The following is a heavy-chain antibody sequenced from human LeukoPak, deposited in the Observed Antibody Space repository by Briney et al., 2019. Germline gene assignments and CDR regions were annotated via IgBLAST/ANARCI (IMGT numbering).Heavy chain of an antibody. CDR1: GFTFSSNA. CDR2: IYNSGAKI. CDR3: AKDVAPDSGWDLDY. Sequence: GGSLRLSCAASGFTFSSNAMRWVRQGPGKGLEWVSSIYNSGAKIFYADSVKGRFTISRDNSKNMLYLQMNSLRVEDTAVYYCAKDVAPDSGWDLDYWGQGTLVTVSS. V-gene: IGHV3-23*01. D-gene: IGHD6-19*01. J-gene: IGHJ4*02.